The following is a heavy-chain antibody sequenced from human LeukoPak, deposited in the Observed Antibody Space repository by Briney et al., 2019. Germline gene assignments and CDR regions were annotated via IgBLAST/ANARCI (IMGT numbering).Heavy chain of an antibody. CDR1: GYTFTSYS. J-gene: IGHJ5*02. Sequence: ASVNVSCKASGYTFTSYSISWVRQAPGPGLEWMGWISAYNGNTNYAQKLQGRVTMTTDTSTSTAYMELRSLRSDDTAVYYCARDQVPDYDILTGYPPNWFDPWGQGTLVTVSS. CDR3: ARDQVPDYDILTGYPPNWFDP. D-gene: IGHD3-9*01. V-gene: IGHV1-18*01. CDR2: ISAYNGNT.